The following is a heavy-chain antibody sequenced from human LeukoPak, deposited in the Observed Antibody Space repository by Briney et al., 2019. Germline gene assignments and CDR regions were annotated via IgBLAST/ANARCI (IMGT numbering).Heavy chain of an antibody. CDR2: IKQDGSEK. CDR1: GFTFSSYW. D-gene: IGHD2-8*01. CDR3: AIVLGGYYFDY. Sequence: GGSLRLSCAASGFTFSSYWMSWVRQAPGKGLEWVANIKQDGSEKYYVDSVKGRFTISRDNAKNSLYLQMNSLRAEDTAVYYCAIVLGGYYFDYWGQGTLVTVSS. V-gene: IGHV3-7*01. J-gene: IGHJ4*02.